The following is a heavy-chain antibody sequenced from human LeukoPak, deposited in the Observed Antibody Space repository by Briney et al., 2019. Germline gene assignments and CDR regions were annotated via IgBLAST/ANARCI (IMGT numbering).Heavy chain of an antibody. J-gene: IGHJ3*02. CDR3: ARELGYYDSSGYYTIDAFDI. CDR1: GFIFSSYS. CDR2: ISSSTSYI. Sequence: GGSLRLSCAASGFIFSSYSMNWVRQAPGKGLEWVSSISSSTSYIYYADSVKGRFTISRDNAKNSLYLQMNSLRAEDTAVYYCARELGYYDSSGYYTIDAFDIWGQGTMVTVSS. D-gene: IGHD3-22*01. V-gene: IGHV3-21*01.